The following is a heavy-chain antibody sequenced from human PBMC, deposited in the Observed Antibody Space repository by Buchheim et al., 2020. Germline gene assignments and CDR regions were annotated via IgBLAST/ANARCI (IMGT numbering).Heavy chain of an antibody. V-gene: IGHV3-23*01. CDR3: ARDLTGGHNYVTDQ. CDR1: GFTFSSYA. D-gene: IGHD5-18*01. J-gene: IGHJ5*02. CDR2: ISGSGAGT. Sequence: EVQLLESGGGLVQPGGSLRLSCAASGFTFSSYAMNWVRQAPGKGLEWVSTISGSGAGTYYADSVKGRVTISRDKSKNTLYLEMSSLRAEDTAVYYCARDLTGGHNYVTDQWGQGAL.